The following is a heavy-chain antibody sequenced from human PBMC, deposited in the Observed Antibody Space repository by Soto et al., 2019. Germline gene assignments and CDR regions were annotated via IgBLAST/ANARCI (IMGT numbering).Heavy chain of an antibody. V-gene: IGHV3-23*01. D-gene: IGHD2-21*02. Sequence: EVQLLESGGGLVQPGGSLRLSCAASGFTFSGYAMNWVRQAPGKGLEWVSVISGSGDSTYYADSVKGRFTISRDNSKKSLYLQMNRLRAKVTAVNSLARRSGGCYFNYWGQGSIVNASS. CDR1: GFTFSGYA. J-gene: IGHJ4*02. CDR2: ISGSGDST. CDR3: ARRSGGCYFNY.